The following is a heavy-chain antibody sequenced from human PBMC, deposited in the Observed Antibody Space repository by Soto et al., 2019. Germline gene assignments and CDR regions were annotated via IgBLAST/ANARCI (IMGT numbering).Heavy chain of an antibody. J-gene: IGHJ5*02. D-gene: IGHD6-6*01. CDR2: ISWNSGSI. V-gene: IGHV3-9*01. CDR1: GFTFDDYA. Sequence: EVQLVESGGGLVQPGRSLRLSCAASGFTFDDYAMHWVRQGPGKGLEWVSGISWNSGSIGYVDSVQGRFTISRDNVKKSLYLQMNSLRPEDTDLYYCVKGRDRSSSYWFDPWGQGTLVTVSS. CDR3: VKGRDRSSSYWFDP.